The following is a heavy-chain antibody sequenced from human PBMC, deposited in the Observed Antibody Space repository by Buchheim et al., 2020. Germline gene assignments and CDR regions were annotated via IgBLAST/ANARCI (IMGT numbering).Heavy chain of an antibody. D-gene: IGHD3-10*01. CDR2: INREGTTT. V-gene: IGHV3-74*01. Sequence: EVQLVESGGGLVQPGGSLRLSCSAPGFPFSIYWMHWVRQAPGKGLAWVSHINREGTTTNYADSMRGRFTLSRDNGKNTLYLQMNNLRAEDTAVYYCVRDMYGSGDYWGQGTL. J-gene: IGHJ4*02. CDR3: VRDMYGSGDY. CDR1: GFPFSIYW.